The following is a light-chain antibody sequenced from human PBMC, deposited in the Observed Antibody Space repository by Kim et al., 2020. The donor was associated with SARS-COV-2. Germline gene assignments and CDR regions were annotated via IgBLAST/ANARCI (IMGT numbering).Light chain of an antibody. V-gene: IGKV1-27*01. CDR1: QVLANS. J-gene: IGKJ1*01. CDR3: QKYNSAPWT. CDR2: AAS. Sequence: SVGDRLTIPCRASQVLANSLAWYQQKPGKVPNLLIYAASTLQSGVPSRFSGSGSGTQFTLTIGSLQTEDVATYYCQKYNSAPWTFGPGTKVDIK.